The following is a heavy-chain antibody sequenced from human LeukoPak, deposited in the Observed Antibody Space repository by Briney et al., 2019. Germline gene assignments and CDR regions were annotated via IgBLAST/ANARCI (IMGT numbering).Heavy chain of an antibody. CDR2: IYTSGVT. CDR1: GASITSSY. Sequence: SETLSLTCSVSGASITSSYLSWLRQPPGEGLEYIGYIYTSGVTNYNPSLKSRVPMFMDTSKNQFSLTLTSVTAADTALYYCARSARLPDSWGQGILVTVSS. CDR3: ARSARLPDS. J-gene: IGHJ5*01. V-gene: IGHV4-4*09.